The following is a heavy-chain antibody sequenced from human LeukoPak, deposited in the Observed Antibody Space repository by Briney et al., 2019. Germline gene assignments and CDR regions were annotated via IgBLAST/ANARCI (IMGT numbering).Heavy chain of an antibody. Sequence: GGSLRLSCAVSGFTFSSYAMSWVRQAPGKGLEWVSGIGGSGVSTYYADSVRGRFTISRDNSKNTLYLQMNSLRAEDTAIYYCAKDVAGVRGVRGGFDHWGQGTLVTVSS. CDR1: GFTFSSYA. J-gene: IGHJ4*02. V-gene: IGHV3-23*01. CDR2: IGGSGVST. CDR3: AKDVAGVRGVRGGFDH. D-gene: IGHD3-10*01.